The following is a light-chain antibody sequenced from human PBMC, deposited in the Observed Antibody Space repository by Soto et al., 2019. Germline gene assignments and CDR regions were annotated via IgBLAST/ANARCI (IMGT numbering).Light chain of an antibody. CDR2: AAS. CDR1: QGISNF. J-gene: IGKJ5*01. Sequence: DIQMTQSPSSLSASVGDRVTITCRASQGISNFLAWYQQKPGKVPKLLISAASTLQSGVPPRFSGSGSGTDFTFTITSLQPEDVATYYCQKYSSVITFGQGTRLEI. V-gene: IGKV1-27*01. CDR3: QKYSSVIT.